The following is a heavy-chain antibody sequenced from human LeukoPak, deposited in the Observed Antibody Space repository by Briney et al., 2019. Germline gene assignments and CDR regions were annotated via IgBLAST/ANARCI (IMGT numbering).Heavy chain of an antibody. D-gene: IGHD5-12*01. CDR3: ARARSGYDSNWFDP. CDR1: GYTFTSYD. V-gene: IGHV1-2*02. J-gene: IGHJ5*02. CDR2: INPNSGGT. Sequence: GASVKVSCKASGYTFTSYDINWVRQATGQGLEWMGWINPNSGGTNYAQKFQGRVTMTRDTSISTAYMELSRLRSDDTAVYYCARARSGYDSNWFDPWGQGTLVTVSS.